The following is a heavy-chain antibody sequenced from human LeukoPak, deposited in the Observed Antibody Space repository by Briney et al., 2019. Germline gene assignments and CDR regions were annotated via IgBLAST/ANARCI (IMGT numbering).Heavy chain of an antibody. CDR1: GYTFTVYY. Sequence: GASVTVSFKASGYTFTVYYMHWVRQAPGQGLEWMGWINPNSGGTNYAQKFQGRVTMTRDTSISTAYMELSRLRSDDTAVYYCASQYGDYIPCLDYWGQGTLVTVSS. J-gene: IGHJ4*02. D-gene: IGHD4-17*01. V-gene: IGHV1-2*02. CDR3: ASQYGDYIPCLDY. CDR2: INPNSGGT.